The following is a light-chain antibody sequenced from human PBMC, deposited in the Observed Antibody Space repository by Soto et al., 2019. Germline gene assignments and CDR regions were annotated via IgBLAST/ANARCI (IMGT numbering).Light chain of an antibody. J-gene: IGLJ1*01. CDR2: DVS. CDR1: SSDVGDYNY. V-gene: IGLV2-14*01. Sequence: QSALTQPASVSGSPGQSITISCTGTSSDVGDYNYVSWYQQHPGKAPKLIIYDVSNRPSGVSTRFSGSKSANTASLTISVLQAEDETDYYGSSYTSSSTYVFGTGTKVTVL. CDR3: SSYTSSSTYV.